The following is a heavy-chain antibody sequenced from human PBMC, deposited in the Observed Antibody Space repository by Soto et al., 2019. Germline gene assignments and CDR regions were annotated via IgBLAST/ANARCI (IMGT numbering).Heavy chain of an antibody. CDR2: ICHGGGA. D-gene: IGHD6-13*01. Sequence: VQLQQWGAGLLKPSETLSLTCAVYGGSFSGYCWSWIRQTPGERLVWVGDICHGGGANYNPSLKGPLSFSMDPPKNQFSLKLNSVIAADTAVYYCAGYSNSWSKYVKHWGRGSLVTVSS. V-gene: IGHV4-34*01. CDR1: GGSFSGYC. J-gene: IGHJ1*01. CDR3: AGYSNSWSKYVKH.